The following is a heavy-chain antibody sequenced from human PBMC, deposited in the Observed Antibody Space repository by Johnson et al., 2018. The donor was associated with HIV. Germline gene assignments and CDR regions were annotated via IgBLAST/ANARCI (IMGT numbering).Heavy chain of an antibody. J-gene: IGHJ3*02. CDR1: GFTFSSYG. Sequence: QVQLVESGGGVVQPGRSLRLSCAASGFTFSSYGMHWVRQAPGKGLEWVAVIWYDGSNKYYADSVKGRFTISRDNSKNTLYLQMNSLRAEDTAVYYCAKGGVDCSSTSCPHVGPGIAAAGAFDIWGQGTMVTVSS. D-gene: IGHD2-2*01. CDR3: AKGGVDCSSTSCPHVGPGIAAAGAFDI. CDR2: IWYDGSNK. V-gene: IGHV3-33*06.